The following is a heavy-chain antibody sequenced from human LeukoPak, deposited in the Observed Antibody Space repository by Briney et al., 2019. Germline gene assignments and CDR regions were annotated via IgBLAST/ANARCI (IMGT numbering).Heavy chain of an antibody. V-gene: IGHV1-69*06. CDR2: IIPIFGTA. Sequence: SVKVSCKASGGTFSSYAISWVRQAPGQGLEWMGGIIPIFGTANYEQKFQGRVTITADKSTSTAYMELSSLRSEDTAVYYCARGASYYDSSGNFDYWGQGTLVTVSS. J-gene: IGHJ4*02. CDR1: GGTFSSYA. D-gene: IGHD3-22*01. CDR3: ARGASYYDSSGNFDY.